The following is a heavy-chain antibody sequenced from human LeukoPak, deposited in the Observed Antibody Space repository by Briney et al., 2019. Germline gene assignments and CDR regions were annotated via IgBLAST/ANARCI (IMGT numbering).Heavy chain of an antibody. CDR3: ATFSFVVQYFDY. CDR1: GFTFSSYA. V-gene: IGHV3-23*01. J-gene: IGHJ4*02. CDR2: ISGSGGST. D-gene: IGHD2-15*01. Sequence: GGSLRLSCAASGFTFSSYAMSWVRQAPGKGLEWVSAISGSGGSTYYADSVKGRFTISRDNSKNTLYLQMNSLRAEDTAVHYCATFSFVVQYFDYWGQGTLVTVSS.